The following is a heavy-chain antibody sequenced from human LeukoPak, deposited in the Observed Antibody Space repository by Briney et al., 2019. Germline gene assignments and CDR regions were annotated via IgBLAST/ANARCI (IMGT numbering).Heavy chain of an antibody. CDR1: GYRFTSYW. J-gene: IGHJ4*02. V-gene: IGHV5-51*01. D-gene: IGHD3-22*01. Sequence: GESLKISCKGSGYRFTSYWIGWVRQMPGKGLEWMGIIYPGDSDTRYSPSFQGQVTISADKSISTAYLQWSSLKASDTAMYYCARAYYYDSSGFDYWGQGTLVTVSS. CDR3: ARAYYYDSSGFDY. CDR2: IYPGDSDT.